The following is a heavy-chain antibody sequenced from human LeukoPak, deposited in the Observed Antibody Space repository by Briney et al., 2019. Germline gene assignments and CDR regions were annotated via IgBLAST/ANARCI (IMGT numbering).Heavy chain of an antibody. D-gene: IGHD3-22*01. CDR2: ISDNGGRT. CDR3: ATDREGDPSAYYLV. Sequence: GGSLRLSCAASGFTFSGYAMSWVRQAPGKGLEWVSTISDNGGRTYYTDSVKGRFTISRDNSKNTLFLQMNSLRAEDSAVYYCATDREGDPSAYYLVGGQGTLITVSS. CDR1: GFTFSGYA. J-gene: IGHJ4*02. V-gene: IGHV3-23*01.